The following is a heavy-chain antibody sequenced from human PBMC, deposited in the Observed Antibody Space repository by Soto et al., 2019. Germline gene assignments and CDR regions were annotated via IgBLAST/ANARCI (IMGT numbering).Heavy chain of an antibody. D-gene: IGHD2-2*01. CDR1: GGSITSSSYY. V-gene: IGHV4-39*01. J-gene: IGHJ4*02. CDR2: IYSGGST. CDR3: ASRVVPAAIGFDY. Sequence: SETLSLTCTVSGGSITSSSYYWGWIRQPPEKGLEWTGSIYSGGSTYYNPSLKSRVTISVDTSKNQFSLHLSSETAADTAVYYCASRVVPAAIGFDYWGQGNLVTVSS.